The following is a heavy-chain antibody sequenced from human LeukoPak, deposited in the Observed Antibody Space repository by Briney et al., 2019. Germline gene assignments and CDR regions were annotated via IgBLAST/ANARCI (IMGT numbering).Heavy chain of an antibody. CDR1: GGSITGSSYY. D-gene: IGHD3-22*01. Sequence: SETLSLTCTVSGGSITGSSYYWGWIRQPPGKVLEWIGSMYYSGSTYYNPSLKSRLTISVDTSKNQFSLKLTSVTAADTAVYYCARQYYDNTGYYYFDYWGQGTLVTVSS. CDR2: MYYSGST. CDR3: ARQYYDNTGYYYFDY. J-gene: IGHJ4*02. V-gene: IGHV4-39*01.